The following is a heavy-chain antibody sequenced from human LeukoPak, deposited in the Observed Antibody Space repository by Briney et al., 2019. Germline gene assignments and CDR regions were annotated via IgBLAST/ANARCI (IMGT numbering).Heavy chain of an antibody. CDR1: GFTFSSYG. J-gene: IGHJ4*02. V-gene: IGHV3-30*18. Sequence: GRSLRLSCAGSGFTFSSYGMHWVRQAPGKGLEWVAVISYDGSDKYYADSVKGRFTISRDNSKNTLYLQMNTLRAEDTAVYYCAKDQASSGWYYDYWGQGTLVTVPS. CDR3: AKDQASSGWYYDY. CDR2: ISYDGSDK. D-gene: IGHD6-19*01.